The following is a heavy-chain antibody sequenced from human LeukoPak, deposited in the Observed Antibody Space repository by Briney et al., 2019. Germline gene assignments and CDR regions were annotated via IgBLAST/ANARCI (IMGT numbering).Heavy chain of an antibody. J-gene: IGHJ6*02. D-gene: IGHD3-10*01. CDR2: ISYDGSNK. V-gene: IGHV3-30*03. CDR3: ARVPDYYGSGSYYYYYGMDV. Sequence: GGSLRLSCAASGFTFSSYGMHWVRQAPGKGLEWVAVISYDGSNKYYADSVKGRFTISRDNSKNTLYLQMNSLRAEDTAVYYCARVPDYYGSGSYYYYYGMDVWGQGTTVTVSS. CDR1: GFTFSSYG.